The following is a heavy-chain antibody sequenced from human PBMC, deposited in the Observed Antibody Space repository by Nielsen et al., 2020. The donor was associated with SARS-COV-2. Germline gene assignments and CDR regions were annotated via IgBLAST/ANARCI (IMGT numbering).Heavy chain of an antibody. CDR3: AKDGVVRGVALDL. J-gene: IGHJ3*01. V-gene: IGHV3-23*01. Sequence: GESLTIPCAASGFPFNIYAMAWVRRAPGRGMPWVTGVSASGGSTHYTDSVKGRFSTSRDNSKNTLFLQMHSLGVEDTALYYCAKDGVVRGVALDLWGQGTMVTVSS. CDR1: GFPFNIYA. D-gene: IGHD3-10*01. CDR2: VSASGGST.